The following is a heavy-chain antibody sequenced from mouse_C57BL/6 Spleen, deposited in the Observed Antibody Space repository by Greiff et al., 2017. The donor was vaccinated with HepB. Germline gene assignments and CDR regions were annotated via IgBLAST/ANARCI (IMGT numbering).Heavy chain of an antibody. V-gene: IGHV5-17*01. CDR1: GFTFSDYG. CDR3: ARQYDYDGYFDV. Sequence: EVHLVESGGGLVKPGGSLKLSCAASGFTFSDYGMHWVRQAPEKGLEWVAYISSGSSTIYYADTVKGRFTISRDNAKNTLFLQMTSLRSEDTAMYYCARQYDYDGYFDVWGTGTTVTVSS. J-gene: IGHJ1*03. CDR2: ISSGSSTI. D-gene: IGHD2-4*01.